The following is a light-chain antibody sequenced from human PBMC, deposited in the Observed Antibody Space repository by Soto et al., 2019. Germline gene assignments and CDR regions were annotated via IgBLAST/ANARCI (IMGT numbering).Light chain of an antibody. CDR1: QGISTF. CDR3: QQYNSLWT. Sequence: DIQLTQSPSFLSASVGDRVTITCRASQGISTFLAWYQQKPGKAPQRLIYAASTLQSGVPSRFSGSGSGTEFTLTISSLQPEDFATYYCQQYNSLWTFGQGTKVDIK. V-gene: IGKV1-9*01. CDR2: AAS. J-gene: IGKJ1*01.